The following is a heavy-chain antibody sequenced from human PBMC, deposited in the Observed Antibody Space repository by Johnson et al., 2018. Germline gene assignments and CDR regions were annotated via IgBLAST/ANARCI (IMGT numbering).Heavy chain of an antibody. J-gene: IGHJ3*02. CDR2: ISGSGGST. D-gene: IGHD3-16*01. CDR1: GFTFSSYA. CDR3: RRGGGAFDI. V-gene: IGHV3-23*04. Sequence: VQLVESGGGLVQPGGSLRLSCAASGFTFSSYAMSWVRQAPGKGLEWVSAISGSGGSTYYADSVKGRFTISRDNSKNPLYLQMNSLSAEDTAVYYSRRGGGAFDIWGQWKMVTVSS.